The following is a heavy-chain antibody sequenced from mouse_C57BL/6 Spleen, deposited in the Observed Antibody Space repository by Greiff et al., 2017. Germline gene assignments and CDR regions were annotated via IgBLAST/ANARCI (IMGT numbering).Heavy chain of an antibody. V-gene: IGHV1-82*01. CDR3: ARSRYYYGSTSYAMDY. D-gene: IGHD1-1*01. CDR1: GYAFSSSW. J-gene: IGHJ4*01. Sequence: VQLQQSGPELVKPGASVKISCKASGYAFSSSWMNWVKQRPGKGLEWIGRIYPGDGDTNYNGKFKGQATLTADKSSSPAYMQLSSLTSEDSAVYFCARSRYYYGSTSYAMDYWGKGTSVTVSS. CDR2: IYPGDGDT.